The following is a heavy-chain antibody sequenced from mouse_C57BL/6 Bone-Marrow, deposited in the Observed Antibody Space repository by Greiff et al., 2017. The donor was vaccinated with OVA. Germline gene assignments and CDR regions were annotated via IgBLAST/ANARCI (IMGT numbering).Heavy chain of an antibody. CDR2: IWRGGST. Sequence: VQGVESGPGLVQPSQSLSITCTVSGFSLTSYGVHWVRQSPGKGLEWLGVIWRGGSTDYNAAFMSRLSITKDNSKSQVFFKMNSLQADDTAIYYCAKMDYYGSSYYFDYWGQGTTLTVSS. CDR3: AKMDYYGSSYYFDY. V-gene: IGHV2-5*01. CDR1: GFSLTSYG. D-gene: IGHD1-1*01. J-gene: IGHJ2*01.